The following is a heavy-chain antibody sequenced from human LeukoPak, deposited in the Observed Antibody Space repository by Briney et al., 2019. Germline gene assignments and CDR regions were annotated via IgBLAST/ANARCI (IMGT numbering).Heavy chain of an antibody. CDR1: GFTFSSYS. CDR2: ISSSSSYI. V-gene: IGHV3-21*01. CDR3: ARDQEPYYSGYDYAPGY. Sequence: GGSLRLSCAASGFTFSSYSMNWVRQAPGKGLEWVSSISSSSSYIYYADSVKGRFTISRDNAKNSLYLQMNSLRAEDTAVYYCARDQEPYYSGYDYAPGYWGQGTLVTVSS. J-gene: IGHJ4*02. D-gene: IGHD5-12*01.